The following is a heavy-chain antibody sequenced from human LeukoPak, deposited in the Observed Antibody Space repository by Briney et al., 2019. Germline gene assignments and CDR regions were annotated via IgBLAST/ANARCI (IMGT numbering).Heavy chain of an antibody. CDR1: GFTFSSYC. D-gene: IGHD3-10*01. CDR3: ASATVVRGALNWFDP. J-gene: IGHJ5*02. Sequence: GGSLRLSCAASGFTFSSYCMSWVRQAPGKGLEWVANIKQDGSEKYYVDSVKGRFTISRDNAKNSLYLQMNSLRAEDTAVYYCASATVVRGALNWFDPWGQGTLVTVSS. V-gene: IGHV3-7*01. CDR2: IKQDGSEK.